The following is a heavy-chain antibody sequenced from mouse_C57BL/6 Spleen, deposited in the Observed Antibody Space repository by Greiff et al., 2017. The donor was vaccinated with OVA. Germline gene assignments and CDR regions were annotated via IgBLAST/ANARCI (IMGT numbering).Heavy chain of an antibody. D-gene: IGHD3-2*02. V-gene: IGHV2-9*01. CDR1: GFSLTSYG. Sequence: VQLQESGPGLVAPSQSLSITCTVSGFSLTSYGVDWVRQPPGKGLEWLGVIWGGGSTNYNSALMSRLSISKDNSKSQVFLKMNSLLTDDAAMYYCAKKDSSGVFAYWGQGTLVTVSA. J-gene: IGHJ3*01. CDR2: IWGGGST. CDR3: AKKDSSGVFAY.